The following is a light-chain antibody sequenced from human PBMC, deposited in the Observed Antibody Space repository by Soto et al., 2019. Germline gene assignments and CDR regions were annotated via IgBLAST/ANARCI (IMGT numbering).Light chain of an antibody. CDR1: SSDVGGYNY. CDR2: EVS. J-gene: IGLJ3*02. V-gene: IGLV2-14*01. Sequence: QYALTQPASVSGSPGQSITISCTGTSSDVGGYNYVSWYQQHPGKVPKLILYEVSNRPSGVSNRFSGSKSGNTASLAISGLQAEDEADYYCSSYTTSSTQVFGGGTKLTVL. CDR3: SSYTTSSTQV.